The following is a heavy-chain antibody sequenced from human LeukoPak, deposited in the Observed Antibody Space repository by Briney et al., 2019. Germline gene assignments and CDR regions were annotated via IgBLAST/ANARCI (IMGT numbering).Heavy chain of an antibody. J-gene: IGHJ3*02. Sequence: SETLSLTCTVSGYSISSGYYWGWIRQPPGKGLEWIGSIYHSGRTFYNPSLKSRVTISVDTSKNQFSLKLTSVTAADTAVYYCARVTARVYGNAFDIWGQGTMVTVSS. V-gene: IGHV4-38-2*02. CDR1: GYSISSGYY. CDR2: IYHSGRT. CDR3: ARVTARVYGNAFDI. D-gene: IGHD6-6*01.